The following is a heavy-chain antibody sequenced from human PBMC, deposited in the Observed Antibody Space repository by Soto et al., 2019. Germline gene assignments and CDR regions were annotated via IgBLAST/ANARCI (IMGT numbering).Heavy chain of an antibody. CDR2: IYYSGST. D-gene: IGHD2-2*02. J-gene: IGHJ5*02. V-gene: IGHV4-59*01. CDR1: GGSISSYY. Sequence: SETLSLTCTVSGGSISSYYWSWIRQPPGTGLEWIGYIYYSGSTNYNPSLKSRVTISVDTSKNQFSLTLSSVTAADTAVYYCARDRGGYCSSTSCYSWFDPWGQGTLVTVSS. CDR3: ARDRGGYCSSTSCYSWFDP.